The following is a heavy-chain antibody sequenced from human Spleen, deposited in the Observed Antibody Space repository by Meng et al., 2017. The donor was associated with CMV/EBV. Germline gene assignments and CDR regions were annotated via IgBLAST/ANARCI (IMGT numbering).Heavy chain of an antibody. J-gene: IGHJ6*02. D-gene: IGHD3-22*01. V-gene: IGHV1-69*05. CDR3: TRGESSGYYYASHYAMDV. CDR2: IIPIFGSS. Sequence: SVKVSCKASGGTFSSYAINWVRQAPGQGLEWMGGIIPIFGSSNYAQKFLGRVTITTDGSTSTAYMDLSSLRSEDTAVYYCTRGESSGYYYASHYAMDVWGQGTTVTVSS. CDR1: GGTFSSYA.